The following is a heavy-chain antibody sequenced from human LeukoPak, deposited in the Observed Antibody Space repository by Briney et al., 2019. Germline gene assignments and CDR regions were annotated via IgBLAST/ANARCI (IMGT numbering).Heavy chain of an antibody. CDR2: ISRDSDIR. CDR1: GFIFGRDS. J-gene: IGHJ4*02. Sequence: GGSLRLSCAASGFIFGRDSMNWVRQAPGRGLEWISYISRDSDIRYYADSVKGRFTISRDNSKNTLYLQMNSLRAEDTAVYYCAKAYSSGWYFDYWGQGTLVTVSS. D-gene: IGHD6-19*01. V-gene: IGHV3-23*01. CDR3: AKAYSSGWYFDY.